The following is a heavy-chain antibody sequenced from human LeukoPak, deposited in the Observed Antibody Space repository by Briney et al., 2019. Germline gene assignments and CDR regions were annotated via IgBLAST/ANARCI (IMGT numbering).Heavy chain of an antibody. CDR3: ARAVSYYYDSSGYSYDY. CDR2: IYYSGST. Sequence: SETLSLTCTVSGGSISSYYWSWIRQPPGRGLEWIGYIYYSGSTNYNPSLKSRVTISVDTSKNQFSLKLSSVTAADTAVYYCARAVSYYYDSSGYSYDYWGQGTLVTVSS. D-gene: IGHD3-22*01. V-gene: IGHV4-59*01. J-gene: IGHJ4*02. CDR1: GGSISSYY.